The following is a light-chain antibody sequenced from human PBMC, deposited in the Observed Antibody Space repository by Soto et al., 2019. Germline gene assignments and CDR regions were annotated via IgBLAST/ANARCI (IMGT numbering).Light chain of an antibody. CDR1: QRISRN. CDR3: QQYNNWPPWT. J-gene: IGKJ1*01. CDR2: DAS. V-gene: IGKV3-15*01. Sequence: DIVITQSPATLSVSPGESATLSCRSSQRISRNLAWYQQKPGQAPRLLIYDASTRATAIPARFSGSGSETEFTLTISSLQSEDSAVYYCQQYNNWPPWTFGQGTKVDIK.